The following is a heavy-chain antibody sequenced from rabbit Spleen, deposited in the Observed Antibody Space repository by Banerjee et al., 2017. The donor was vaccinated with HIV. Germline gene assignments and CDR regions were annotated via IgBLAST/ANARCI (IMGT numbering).Heavy chain of an antibody. V-gene: IGHV1S40*01. J-gene: IGHJ4*01. D-gene: IGHD1-1*01. CDR2: IYTGDGFT. Sequence: QSLEESGGDLVKPGASLTLTCTASGFDFSSYYYMCWVRQAPGKGLGWIACIYTGDGFTYYASWVNGRFTISKTSSTTVTLQMTSLTDADTATYFCARDLTNVIGWNFGWWGPGTLVTVS. CDR3: ARDLTNVIGWNFGW. CDR1: GFDFSSYYY.